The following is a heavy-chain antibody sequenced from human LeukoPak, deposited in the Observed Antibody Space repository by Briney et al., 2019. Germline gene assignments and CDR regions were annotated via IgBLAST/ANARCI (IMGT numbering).Heavy chain of an antibody. D-gene: IGHD4-23*01. Sequence: ASVKVSCRASGYTFTRYYIHWVRQAPGQGLEWMGTINPSGGSTGYAQKFQGRVTMTRDTSTSTVYMELSSLTSEDTAVYYCARAPGYGGNSDYWGQGTLVTVSS. J-gene: IGHJ4*02. V-gene: IGHV1-46*01. CDR3: ARAPGYGGNSDY. CDR2: INPSGGST. CDR1: GYTFTRYY.